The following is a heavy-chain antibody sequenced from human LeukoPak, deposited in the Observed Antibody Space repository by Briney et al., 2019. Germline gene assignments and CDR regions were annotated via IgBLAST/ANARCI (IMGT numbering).Heavy chain of an antibody. Sequence: NPSETLSLTCTVSGGSISSYYWSWIRQPAGKGLEWIGRIYTSGSTNYNPSLKSRVTMSVDTPKNQFSLKLSSVTAADTAVYYCARAQLLGGYYYYYMDVWGKGTTVTVSS. CDR3: ARAQLLGGYYYYYMDV. CDR1: GGSISSYY. D-gene: IGHD2-2*01. CDR2: IYTSGST. V-gene: IGHV4-4*07. J-gene: IGHJ6*03.